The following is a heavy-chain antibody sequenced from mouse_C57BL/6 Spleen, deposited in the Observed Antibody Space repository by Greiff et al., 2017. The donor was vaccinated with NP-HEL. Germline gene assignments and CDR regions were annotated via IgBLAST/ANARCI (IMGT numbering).Heavy chain of an antibody. CDR1: GYAFSSSW. Sequence: VKLMESGPELVKPGASVKISCKASGYAFSSSWMNWVKQRPGKGLEWIGRIYPGDGDTNYNGKFKGKATLTVDKSSSTAYMQLSSLTSEDSAVYFGARRNNNYGGFAYWGQGTLVTVSA. D-gene: IGHD1-1*01. V-gene: IGHV1-82*01. CDR2: IYPGDGDT. J-gene: IGHJ3*01. CDR3: ARRNNNYGGFAY.